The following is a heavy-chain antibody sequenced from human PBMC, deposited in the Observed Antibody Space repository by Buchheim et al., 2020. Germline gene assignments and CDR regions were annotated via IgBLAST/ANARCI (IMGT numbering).Heavy chain of an antibody. CDR1: GFSFSTKW. CDR3: ARDEI. Sequence: EVQLVESGGGLVQPGGSLRLSCAASGFSFSTKWMSWVRQAPGRGLEWVANIAPDGTEKYYVDSVKGRFTISRDNTEDSLYLQMSGLRFEDTVVYYCARDEIWGQGTL. J-gene: IGHJ4*02. CDR2: IAPDGTEK. V-gene: IGHV3-7*01.